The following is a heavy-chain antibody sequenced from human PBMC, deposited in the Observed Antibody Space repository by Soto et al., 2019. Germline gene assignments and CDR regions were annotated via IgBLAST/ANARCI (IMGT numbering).Heavy chain of an antibody. CDR1: GGSITNYY. Sequence: QVQLQESGPGLVKPSETLSLTCTVSGGSITNYYCSWFRQPPGKGLEWIGYIQYNGYSAYNLSLNRSVPMSMEPSKTQFSLMLASVTATDTAVYYCARHGFGSLHGLVDVWGQGTTVIVSS. CDR2: IQYNGYS. J-gene: IGHJ6*02. V-gene: IGHV4-59*08. CDR3: ARHGFGSLHGLVDV. D-gene: IGHD3-10*01.